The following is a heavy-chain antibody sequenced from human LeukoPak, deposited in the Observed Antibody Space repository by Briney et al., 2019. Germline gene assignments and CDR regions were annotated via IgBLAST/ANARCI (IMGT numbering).Heavy chain of an antibody. CDR3: ARRSVPDSSGYYYFAY. V-gene: IGHV4-59*01. J-gene: IGHJ4*02. D-gene: IGHD3-22*01. CDR2: IYYRGST. Sequence: SGTLSLTCTVPGGSIRSYYWSWIRQPPGKGLEGSGYIYYRGSTNYNPSLKSRVTISVDTSKNQFSLKLSAVTAADPAVYYCARRSVPDSSGYYYFAYWGQGTLVTVSS. CDR1: GGSIRSYY.